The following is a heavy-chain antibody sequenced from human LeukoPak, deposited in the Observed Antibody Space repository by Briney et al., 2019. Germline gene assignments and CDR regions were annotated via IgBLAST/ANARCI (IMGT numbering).Heavy chain of an antibody. CDR1: GFTFSSYA. Sequence: GGSLRLSCAASGFTFSSYAMSWVRQAPGKGLEWVSAISGSGGSTYYADSVKGRFTISIDNSKNPLYLQMNSLRAEDTAVYYCAKDWSPVGAMDLLDYWGQGTLVTVSS. CDR2: ISGSGGST. V-gene: IGHV3-23*01. J-gene: IGHJ4*02. CDR3: AKDWSPVGAMDLLDY. D-gene: IGHD1-26*01.